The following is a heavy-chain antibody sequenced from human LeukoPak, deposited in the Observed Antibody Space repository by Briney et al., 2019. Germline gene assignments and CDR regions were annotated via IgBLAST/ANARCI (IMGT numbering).Heavy chain of an antibody. Sequence: CVWGRQTPGKELEWIGSIYHSGSTYYNPSLKSRVTISVDTSKNQFSLKLSSVTAADTAVYYCARVGTMVRGVSDYWGQGTLVTVSS. CDR2: IYHSGST. J-gene: IGHJ4*02. D-gene: IGHD3-10*01. V-gene: IGHV4-38-2*02. CDR3: ARVGTMVRGVSDY.